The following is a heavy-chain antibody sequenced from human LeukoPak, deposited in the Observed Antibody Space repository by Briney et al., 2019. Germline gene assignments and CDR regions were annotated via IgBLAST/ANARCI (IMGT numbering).Heavy chain of an antibody. D-gene: IGHD4-23*01. Sequence: SSETLSLTRTVSGGSISSYYWSWIRQPPGKGLEWIGYIYYSGSTNYNPSLKSRVTISVDTSKNQFSLKLSSVTAADTAMYYCARVSRGNSVGGDYWGQGTLVTVSS. CDR3: ARVSRGNSVGGDY. CDR2: IYYSGST. J-gene: IGHJ4*02. V-gene: IGHV4-59*01. CDR1: GGSISSYY.